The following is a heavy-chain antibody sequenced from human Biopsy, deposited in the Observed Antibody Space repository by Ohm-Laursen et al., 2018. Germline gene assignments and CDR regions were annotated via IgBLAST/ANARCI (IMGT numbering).Heavy chain of an antibody. Sequence: SLRLSCTASGFTFGDAWMSWVRQAPGEGLEWVSSITGSGGSTYYPDSVKGRFTISRDNSKNSLYLQMNSLRAEDTAVCYCAKGYGPDNWFDPWGQGTLVTVSS. CDR1: GFTFGDAW. J-gene: IGHJ5*02. CDR3: AKGYGPDNWFDP. CDR2: ITGSGGST. D-gene: IGHD3-16*01. V-gene: IGHV3-23*01.